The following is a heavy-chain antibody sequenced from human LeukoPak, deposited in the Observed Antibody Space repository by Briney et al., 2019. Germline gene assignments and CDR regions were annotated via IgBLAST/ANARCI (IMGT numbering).Heavy chain of an antibody. D-gene: IGHD3-16*02. CDR2: IYYSGST. V-gene: IGHV4-39*07. CDR1: GGSISSSSYY. Sequence: PSETLSLTCTVSGGSISSSSYYWGWIRQPPGKGLEWIGSIYYSGSTYYNPSLKSRVTISVDTSKNQFSLKLSSVTAADTAVYYCARDGSAWVIGAFDIWGQGTMVTVSS. J-gene: IGHJ3*02. CDR3: ARDGSAWVIGAFDI.